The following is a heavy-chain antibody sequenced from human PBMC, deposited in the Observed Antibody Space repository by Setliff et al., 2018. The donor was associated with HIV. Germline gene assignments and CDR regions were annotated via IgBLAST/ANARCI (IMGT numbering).Heavy chain of an antibody. Sequence: GGSLRLSCAASGFTLSDHYIDWVRQAPGKGLEWVGRSRDKANSYTTEYAASVKGRFTISRDDSKNSLYLQMNSLKTEDTAVYYCTRVDSNYEKFDCWGQGSLVTVSS. CDR3: TRVDSNYEKFDC. D-gene: IGHD4-4*01. V-gene: IGHV3-72*01. CDR2: SRDKANSYTT. J-gene: IGHJ4*02. CDR1: GFTLSDHY.